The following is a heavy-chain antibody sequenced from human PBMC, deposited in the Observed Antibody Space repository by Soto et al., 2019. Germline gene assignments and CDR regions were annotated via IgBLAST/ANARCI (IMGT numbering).Heavy chain of an antibody. CDR2: IYYSGST. V-gene: IGHV4-59*01. D-gene: IGHD6-6*01. Sequence: SETLSLTCTVSGGSISSYYWSWIRQPPGKGLEWIGYIYYSGSTNYNPSLKSRVTISVDTSKNQFSLKLSSVTAADTAVYYCARVDSSSSTADYWGQGTLVTVSS. J-gene: IGHJ4*02. CDR3: ARVDSSSSTADY. CDR1: GGSISSYY.